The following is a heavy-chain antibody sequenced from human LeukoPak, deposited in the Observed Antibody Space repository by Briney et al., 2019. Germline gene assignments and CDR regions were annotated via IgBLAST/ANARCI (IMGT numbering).Heavy chain of an antibody. CDR1: GYTFTSYG. J-gene: IGHJ5*02. CDR2: ISAYNGNT. D-gene: IGHD4-23*01. V-gene: IGHV1-18*01. CDR3: ARVYRGLLENWFDP. Sequence: ASVKVSCKASGYTFTSYGISWVRQAPGQGLEWMGWISAYNGNTNYAQKLQGRVTMTTDTSTSTAYMELRSLRSDDTAVYYCARVYRGLLENWFDPWGQGTLVTVSS.